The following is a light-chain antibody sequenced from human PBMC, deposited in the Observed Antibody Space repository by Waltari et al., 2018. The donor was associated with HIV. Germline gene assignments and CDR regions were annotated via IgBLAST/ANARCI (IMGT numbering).Light chain of an antibody. CDR2: YKSGSFN. CDR3: MVWHNSAVF. J-gene: IGLJ2*01. V-gene: IGLV5-45*02. Sequence: QAVLTQPSSLSASPGESASLTCTFRSDMNVGTYRIYWYQQKPGGTPQFLLLYKSGSFNDGGAGVPSHFSGSKDSSANSGILFISGVQSEDEADYHGMVWHNSAVFFGGGTKLTVL. CDR1: SDMNVGTYR.